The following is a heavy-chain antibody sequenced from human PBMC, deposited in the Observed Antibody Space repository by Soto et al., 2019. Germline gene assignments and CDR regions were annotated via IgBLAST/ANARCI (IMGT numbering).Heavy chain of an antibody. D-gene: IGHD1-1*01. CDR1: GFSLSTSGVG. CDR3: AHSPWTGTKAYFDY. V-gene: IGHV2-5*02. J-gene: IGHJ4*02. Sequence: QITLEESGPTRVKPTQSLALTCTFSGFSLSTSGVGVGWVRQPPGKALEWLALIYWDVDKRYSPSLQSRLTITKDTAKNQVVLIMINMDPVDTATYYGAHSPWTGTKAYFDYWGQGTLVTVSS. CDR2: IYWDVDK.